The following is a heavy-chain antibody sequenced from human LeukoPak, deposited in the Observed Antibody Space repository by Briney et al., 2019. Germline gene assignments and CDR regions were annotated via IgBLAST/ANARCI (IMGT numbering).Heavy chain of an antibody. CDR1: GYTFTGYY. J-gene: IGHJ4*02. CDR2: INPSSGGT. CDR3: AREQYSSSWYSFDY. Sequence: ASVTVSCKASGYTFTGYYMHWVRQAPGQGLEWMGWINPSSGGTNYAQKFQGRVTMTRDTSISTAYMELSRLRSDDTAVYYCAREQYSSSWYSFDYWGQGTLVTVSS. D-gene: IGHD6-13*01. V-gene: IGHV1-2*02.